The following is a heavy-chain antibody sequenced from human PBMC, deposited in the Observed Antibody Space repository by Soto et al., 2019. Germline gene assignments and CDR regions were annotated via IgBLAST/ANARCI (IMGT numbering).Heavy chain of an antibody. Sequence: GGSLRLSCAASGFPFSRYETNWVRQAPGKGLEWISYISESGTSMYYADAVKGRFAISRDNAQNSLYLQMNSLRIEDTAVYYCARDQEVHDSRGHKIRAMDVWGQGTTVTVSS. J-gene: IGHJ6*02. D-gene: IGHD6-19*01. V-gene: IGHV3-48*03. CDR1: GFPFSRYE. CDR2: ISESGTSM. CDR3: ARDQEVHDSRGHKIRAMDV.